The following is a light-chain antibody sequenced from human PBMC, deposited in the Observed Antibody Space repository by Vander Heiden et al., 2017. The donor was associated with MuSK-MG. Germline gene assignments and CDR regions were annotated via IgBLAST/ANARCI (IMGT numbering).Light chain of an antibody. CDR2: AAS. Sequence: DIQMTQSPSSLSASVGDRVTITCRASQSVSSSLNWYQQKPGTAPKLLIFAASTLQSGVPSRFSGSGSWTDFTLTINSLQPEDFATYYCQQSYNMPCSFGQGTKIQFK. CDR1: QSVSSS. V-gene: IGKV1-39*01. CDR3: QQSYNMPCS. J-gene: IGKJ2*04.